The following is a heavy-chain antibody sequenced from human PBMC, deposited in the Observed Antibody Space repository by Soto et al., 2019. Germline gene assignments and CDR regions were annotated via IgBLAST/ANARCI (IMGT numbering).Heavy chain of an antibody. D-gene: IGHD3-10*01. CDR3: ARAPFITMVRGVISGWFDP. V-gene: IGHV1-69*13. J-gene: IGHJ5*02. Sequence: ASVKVSCKASGGTFSSYAISWVRQAPGQGLEWMGGIIPIFGTANYAQKFQGRVTITADESTSTAYMELSSLRSDDTAVYYCARAPFITMVRGVISGWFDPWGQGTLVTVSS. CDR1: GGTFSSYA. CDR2: IIPIFGTA.